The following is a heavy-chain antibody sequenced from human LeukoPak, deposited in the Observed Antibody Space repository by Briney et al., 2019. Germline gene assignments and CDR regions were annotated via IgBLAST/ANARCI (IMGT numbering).Heavy chain of an antibody. D-gene: IGHD1-26*01. Sequence: GASVKVSCKASGYTFTSYGISWVRQAPGQGLEWMGWINPNSGGTNYAQKFQGRVTMTRDTSISTAYMELSRLRSDDTAVYYCARDGKPDAFDIWGQGTMATVSS. CDR3: ARDGKPDAFDI. J-gene: IGHJ3*02. CDR1: GYTFTSYG. CDR2: INPNSGGT. V-gene: IGHV1-2*02.